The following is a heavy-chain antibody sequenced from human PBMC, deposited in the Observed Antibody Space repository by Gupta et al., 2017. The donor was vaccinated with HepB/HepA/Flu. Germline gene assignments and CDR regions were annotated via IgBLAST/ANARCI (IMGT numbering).Heavy chain of an antibody. CDR2: ISSSGGNT. V-gene: IGHV3-23*01. D-gene: IGHD1-26*01. CDR1: GFTFSSYA. CDR3: AKFSSYSGRTFFQH. Sequence: EVQLLESGGGLVQPGGSLRLSCAASGFTFSSYAMSWVRQAPGKGLEWVSGISSSGGNTNYADSVKGRFTISRDNSKNTLHLQMNSLRAEDTAVYYCAKFSSYSGRTFFQHWGQGTLGTVSS. J-gene: IGHJ1*01.